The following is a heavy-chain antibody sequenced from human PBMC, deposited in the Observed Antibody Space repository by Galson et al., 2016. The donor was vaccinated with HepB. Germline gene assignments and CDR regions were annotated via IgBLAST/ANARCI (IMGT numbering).Heavy chain of an antibody. CDR1: GFTFSSYG. V-gene: IGHV3-23*01. CDR3: AKRGFFGELDK. D-gene: IGHD3-10*01. J-gene: IGHJ4*02. CDR2: ISGSGGRT. Sequence: SLRLSCAASGFTFSSYGMYWVRQAPGKGLGWVAAISGSGGRTSYEDSVRGRFTISRDNSKNTLFLRMNSVGVEDTAVYFCAKRGFFGELDKWGQGTGVVVSS.